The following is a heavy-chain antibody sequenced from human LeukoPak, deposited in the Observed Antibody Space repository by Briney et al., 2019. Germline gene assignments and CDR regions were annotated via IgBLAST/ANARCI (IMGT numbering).Heavy chain of an antibody. J-gene: IGHJ5*02. CDR1: GFTFSSYG. CDR2: IRYDGSNK. Sequence: GGSLRLSCAASGFTFSSYGMHWVRQAPGKGLEWVAFIRYDGSNKYYADSVKGRFTISRDNSKSTLYLQMNSLRAEDTAVYYCAKDTTPPKAGFDPWGQGTLVTVSS. D-gene: IGHD1-14*01. V-gene: IGHV3-30*02. CDR3: AKDTTPPKAGFDP.